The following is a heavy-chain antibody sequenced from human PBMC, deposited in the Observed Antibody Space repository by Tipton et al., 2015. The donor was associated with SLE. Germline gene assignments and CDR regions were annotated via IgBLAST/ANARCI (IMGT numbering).Heavy chain of an antibody. CDR3: ARGRGGVTEFDH. CDR1: GYTFTGYY. J-gene: IGHJ4*02. Sequence: QVQLVQSGAEVKKPGASVKVSCKASGYTFTGYYMHWVRQATGQGLEWMGWMNPNSGNTGYAQKFQGRVTMTRNTSISTAYMELSSLRSEDTAVYYCARGRGGVTEFDHWGQGTLVTVSS. D-gene: IGHD3-10*01. V-gene: IGHV1-8*02. CDR2: MNPNSGNT.